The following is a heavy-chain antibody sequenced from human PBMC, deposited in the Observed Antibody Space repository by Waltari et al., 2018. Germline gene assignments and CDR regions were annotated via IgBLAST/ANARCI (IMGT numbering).Heavy chain of an antibody. CDR1: GYSFTAHY. V-gene: IGHV1-2*02. D-gene: IGHD4-17*01. CDR3: ARDVGKYGDNWYFDV. Sequence: QAQLVQSGAEVREPGASVRVSCKASGYSFTAHYMHWVRQAPGQGPGWRGWIAPTFGGREYAQTFRGRVTMTRDTSISTVYMELFRLGVDDTAVYYCARDVGKYGDNWYFDVWGRGTLVVVSS. CDR2: IAPTFGGR. J-gene: IGHJ2*01.